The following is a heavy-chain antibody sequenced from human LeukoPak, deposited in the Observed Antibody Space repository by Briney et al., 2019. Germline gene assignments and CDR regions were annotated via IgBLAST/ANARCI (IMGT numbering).Heavy chain of an antibody. V-gene: IGHV3-30-3*01. Sequence: GGSLRLSCAASGFTFSSYAMHWVRQAPGKGLEWVAVISYDGSNKYYADSVKGRFTISRDNSKNTLYLQMNSLRAEDTAVYYCARAQSAMIVSVFDYWGQGTLVTVSP. D-gene: IGHD3-22*01. CDR3: ARAQSAMIVSVFDY. CDR2: ISYDGSNK. J-gene: IGHJ4*02. CDR1: GFTFSSYA.